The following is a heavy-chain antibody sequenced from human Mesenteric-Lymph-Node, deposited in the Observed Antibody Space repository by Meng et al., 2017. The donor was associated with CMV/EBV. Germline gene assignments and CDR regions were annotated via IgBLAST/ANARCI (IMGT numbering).Heavy chain of an antibody. CDR3: AKCALLGATQGDNWFDP. D-gene: IGHD1-26*01. V-gene: IGHV4-39*07. J-gene: IGHJ5*02. CDR2: MYYSGST. Sequence: SETLSLTCTVSGGSIYTENYYWAWIRQPPGKTLEWIGSMYYSGSTNYDPSLKSRVAISADTSKNQFSLKLNSVTAADSAVYYCAKCALLGATQGDNWFDPWGQGTLVTVSS. CDR1: GGSIYTENYY.